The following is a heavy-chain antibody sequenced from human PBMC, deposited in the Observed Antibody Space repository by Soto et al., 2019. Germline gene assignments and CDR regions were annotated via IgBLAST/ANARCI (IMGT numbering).Heavy chain of an antibody. Sequence: EVQVVEAGGDLVQPGGSLRLSCAASGFTFSSYWMHWVRQAPGKGLVWVSRIIPAGTSTYYADSVKGRFTISRDNAKNTVYLQMNSLTAEDTAVYYCARGLDGAHYGFGNWGQGTLVTVSS. CDR1: GFTFSSYW. J-gene: IGHJ4*02. CDR2: IIPAGTST. D-gene: IGHD3-10*01. V-gene: IGHV3-74*01. CDR3: ARGLDGAHYGFGN.